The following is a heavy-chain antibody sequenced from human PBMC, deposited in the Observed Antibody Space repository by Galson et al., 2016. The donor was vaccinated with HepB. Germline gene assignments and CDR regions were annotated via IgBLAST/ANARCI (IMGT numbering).Heavy chain of an antibody. CDR1: GGTFSSDA. V-gene: IGHV1-69*13. J-gene: IGHJ1*01. Sequence: SVKVSCKASGGTFSSDALSWVRQAPGRGLEWLGGIVPIFGTANYAQKFQDRVTITADESTSTVYMELSSLRSEDTAIYYCASDVVEYFQHWGQGTLVTVSS. CDR2: IVPIFGTA. CDR3: ASDVVEYFQH.